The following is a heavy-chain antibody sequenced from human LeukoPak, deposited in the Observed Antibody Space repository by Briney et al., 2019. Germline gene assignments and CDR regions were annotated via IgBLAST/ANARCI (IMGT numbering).Heavy chain of an antibody. V-gene: IGHV1-2*02. CDR3: ARDTEVDYYDSSGYSITRDY. J-gene: IGHJ4*02. CDR2: INPNSGGT. Sequence: ASVKVSCKASGYTFTGYYMHWVRQAPGQGLEWMGWINPNSGGTNYAQKFQGRVTMTRDTSISTAYMELSRLRSDDTAVYYCARDTEVDYYDSSGYSITRDYWGQGTLVTVSS. CDR1: GYTFTGYY. D-gene: IGHD3-22*01.